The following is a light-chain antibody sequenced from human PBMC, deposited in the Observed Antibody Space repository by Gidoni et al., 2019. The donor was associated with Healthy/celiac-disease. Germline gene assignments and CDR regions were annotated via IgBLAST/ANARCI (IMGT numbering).Light chain of an antibody. J-gene: IGKJ4*01. CDR2: GAS. CDR1: QSVSST. CDR3: QKYNNWPLT. V-gene: IGKV3-15*01. Sequence: EIVMTLSPATLSVSPGERATLSCRASQSVSSTLAWYQQKPGQAPRLLIYGASTRATGIPARCSGSGSGTEFTLTISSLQSEDFAVYYCQKYNNWPLTFGGGTKVEIK.